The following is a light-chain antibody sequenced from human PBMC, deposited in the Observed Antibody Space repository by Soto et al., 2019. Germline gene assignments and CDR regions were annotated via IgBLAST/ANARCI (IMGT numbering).Light chain of an antibody. V-gene: IGLV1-40*01. Sequence: QSVLTQPPSVSGAPGQRVTISCTGSRSNIGAGYAVHWYQQLLGTAPKLLIYDNTNRPSGVPDRFSASESGTSASLAITGLQSEDEADYYCQSYDTSLSASVFGGGTQLTVL. J-gene: IGLJ2*01. CDR2: DNT. CDR1: RSNIGAGYA. CDR3: QSYDTSLSASV.